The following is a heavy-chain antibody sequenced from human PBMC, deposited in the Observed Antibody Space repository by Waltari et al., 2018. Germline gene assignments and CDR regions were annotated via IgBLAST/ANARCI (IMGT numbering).Heavy chain of an antibody. V-gene: IGHV4-61*01. CDR2: IYYSGST. CDR3: ASSYYVWGSYPTDY. D-gene: IGHD3-16*02. CDR1: GGSVSSGSYY. Sequence: QVQLQESGPGLVKPSETPSLTCTVSGGSVSSGSYYWSWLRQPPGKGLGWIGYIYYSGSTNYNPSLKSRVTISVDTSKNQFSLKLSSVTAADTAVYYCASSYYVWGSYPTDYWGQGTLVTVSS. J-gene: IGHJ4*02.